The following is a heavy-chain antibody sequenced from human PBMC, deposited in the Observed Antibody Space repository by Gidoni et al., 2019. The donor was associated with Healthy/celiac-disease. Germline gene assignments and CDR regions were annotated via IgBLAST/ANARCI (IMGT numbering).Heavy chain of an antibody. CDR1: GFTFSASY. D-gene: IGHD3-10*01. CDR2: ISSSSSYT. CDR3: ARGGYYYGSGRGRYYFDY. J-gene: IGHJ4*02. Sequence: QVQLVESGGGLVKPGGSLRLSCAASGFTFSASYLSWIRQAPGKGLEWVSDISSSSSYTNYADSVKGRFTISRDNAKNSLYLQMNSLRAEDTAVYYCARGGYYYGSGRGRYYFDYWGQGTLVTVSS. V-gene: IGHV3-11*05.